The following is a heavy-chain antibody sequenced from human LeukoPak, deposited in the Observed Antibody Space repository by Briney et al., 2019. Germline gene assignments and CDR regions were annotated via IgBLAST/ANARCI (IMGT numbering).Heavy chain of an antibody. Sequence: GGSLRLSCAASGFTFSSYEMNWVRQAPGKGLEWVPYISSSGSTIYYADSVKGRFTISRDNAKNSLYLQMNSLRAEDTAVYYCARVGNPKNPFDYWGQGTLVTVSS. J-gene: IGHJ4*02. CDR2: ISSSGSTI. D-gene: IGHD7-27*01. V-gene: IGHV3-48*03. CDR1: GFTFSSYE. CDR3: ARVGNPKNPFDY.